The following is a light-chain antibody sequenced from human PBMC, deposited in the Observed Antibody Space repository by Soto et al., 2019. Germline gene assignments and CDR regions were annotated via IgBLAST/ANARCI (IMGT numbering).Light chain of an antibody. CDR3: QQYGSSPPWT. CDR2: GAS. CDR1: QSVSSSY. J-gene: IGKJ1*01. V-gene: IGKV3-20*01. Sequence: EIVLTQSPGTLSLSPGERATLSCRASQSVSSSYLAWYQQKPGQAPRLLIYGASSRATGIPDRFSGRGSVTDFTLTISRLEPEDFAVYYCQQYGSSPPWTFGQGTKVEIK.